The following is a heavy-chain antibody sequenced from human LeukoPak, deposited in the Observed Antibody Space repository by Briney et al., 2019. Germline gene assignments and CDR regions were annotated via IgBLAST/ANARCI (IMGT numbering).Heavy chain of an antibody. V-gene: IGHV4-59*01. CDR3: ARGPTRRITIFGVVSEDGMDV. Sequence: SETLSLTCAVSGGSISSYYLSWIRQPPGKGLEWIGYISYSGSTNYNPSLKSRVTISVDTSKNPFSLKLSYVTAADTAVYYCARGPTRRITIFGVVSEDGMDVWGQGTTVTVSS. J-gene: IGHJ6*02. CDR1: GGSISSYY. CDR2: ISYSGST. D-gene: IGHD3-3*01.